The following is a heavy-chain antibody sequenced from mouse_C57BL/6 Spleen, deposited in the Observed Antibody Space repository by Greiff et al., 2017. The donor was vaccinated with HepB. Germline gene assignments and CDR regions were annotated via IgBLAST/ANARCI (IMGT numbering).Heavy chain of an antibody. CDR3: ARHEEWIYYCNYPYAVGY. CDR1: GYTFTEYT. J-gene: IGHJ4*01. Sequence: QVQLKESGAELVKPGASVKLSCKASGYTFTEYTIHWVKQRSGQGLEWIGWFYPGSGSIKYNEKFKGKATLNADKSSSTVYMELSRLTSEDSAVYFCARHEEWIYYCNYPYAVGYWGQGTSVTVSS. CDR2: FYPGSGSI. D-gene: IGHD2-1*01. V-gene: IGHV1-62-2*01.